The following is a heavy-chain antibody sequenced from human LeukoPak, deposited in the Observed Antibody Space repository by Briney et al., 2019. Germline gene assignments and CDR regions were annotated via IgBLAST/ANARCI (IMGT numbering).Heavy chain of an antibody. D-gene: IGHD6-19*01. J-gene: IGHJ6*03. CDR1: GGSISSYY. CDR2: IYYSGST. V-gene: IGHV4-59*01. CDR3: ARGSGWYRDYYYYMDV. Sequence: SETLSLTCTVSGGSISSYYWSWIRQPPGKGLEWIGYIYYSGSTNYNPSLKSRVTISVDTSKNQFSLKLSSVTAADTAVYYCARGSGWYRDYYYYMDVWGKGTTVTVSS.